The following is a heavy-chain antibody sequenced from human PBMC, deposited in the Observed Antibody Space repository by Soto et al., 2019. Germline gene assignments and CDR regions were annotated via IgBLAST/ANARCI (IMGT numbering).Heavy chain of an antibody. V-gene: IGHV3-15*01. CDR2: MKSKTDGGTT. CDR3: TTVVGVYYNYYMDV. J-gene: IGHJ6*03. D-gene: IGHD3-16*01. CDR1: GLSFSNAW. Sequence: GGSLRLSCVASGLSFSNAWMSWVRQAPEKGLEWVGRMKSKTDGGTTDHAAPVKGRFTISRDDSKNTLYLQMNSLKTEDTAVYYCTTVVGVYYNYYMDVWGKGTTVTGLL.